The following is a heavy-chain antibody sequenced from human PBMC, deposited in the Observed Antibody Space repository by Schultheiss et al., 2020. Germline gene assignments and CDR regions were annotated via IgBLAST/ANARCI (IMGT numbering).Heavy chain of an antibody. CDR1: GFTFSSYG. CDR3: ARASEWLLDAFDI. Sequence: GESLKISCAASGFTFSSYGMHWVRQAPGKGLEWVAVIWYDGSNKYYADSVKGRFTISRDNSKNTLYLQMNSLRAEDTAVYYCARASEWLLDAFDIWGQGTMVTVSS. CDR2: IWYDGSNK. V-gene: IGHV3-33*01. D-gene: IGHD3-3*01. J-gene: IGHJ3*02.